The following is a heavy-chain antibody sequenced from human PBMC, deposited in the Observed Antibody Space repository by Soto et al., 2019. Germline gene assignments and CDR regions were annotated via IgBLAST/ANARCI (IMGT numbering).Heavy chain of an antibody. D-gene: IGHD3-3*01. CDR3: ARVPWGVVNGPHYYYGMDV. J-gene: IGHJ6*02. V-gene: IGHV4-59*01. CDR1: GGSISSYY. CDR2: IYYSGST. Sequence: PSETLSLTCTVSGGSISSYYWSWIRQPPGKGLEWIGYIYYSGSTNYNPSLKSRVTISVDTSKNQFSLKLSSVTAADTAVYYCARVPWGVVNGPHYYYGMDVWGQGTTVTVSS.